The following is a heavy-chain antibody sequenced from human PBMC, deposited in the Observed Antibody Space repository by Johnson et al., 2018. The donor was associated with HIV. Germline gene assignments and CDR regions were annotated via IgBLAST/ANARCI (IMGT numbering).Heavy chain of an antibody. D-gene: IGHD1-1*01. CDR1: GFTFSSYA. CDR3: AKDRYNWNDGGGYDAFDI. J-gene: IGHJ3*02. Sequence: QMLLVESGGGVVQPGRSLRLSCAAPGFTFSSYALHWVRQAPVKGLEWVAVISYDGSNKYYADSVKGRLTISRDNAKNTLYRQMNSLRAEETAVYYCAKDRYNWNDGGGYDAFDIWGQGTMVTVSS. V-gene: IGHV3-30-3*01. CDR2: ISYDGSNK.